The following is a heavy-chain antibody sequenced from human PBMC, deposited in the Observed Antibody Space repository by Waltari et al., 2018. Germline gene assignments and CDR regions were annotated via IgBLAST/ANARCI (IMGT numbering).Heavy chain of an antibody. CDR3: ARGTTIFGLRWFDP. V-gene: IGHV4-34*01. Sequence: QVQLQQWGAGLLKPSETLSLTCTVYGVSFSDYYWTWIRQPPGKGLEWIGEINHSGSAKHNPSLMSRVTISVDTSKNQISLKMNSMSAADTAVYYCARGTTIFGLRWFDPWGQGTLVTVSS. D-gene: IGHD3-3*01. J-gene: IGHJ5*02. CDR1: GVSFSDYY. CDR2: INHSGSA.